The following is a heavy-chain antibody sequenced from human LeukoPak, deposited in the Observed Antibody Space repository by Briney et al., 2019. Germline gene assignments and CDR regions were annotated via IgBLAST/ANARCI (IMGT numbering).Heavy chain of an antibody. CDR1: GFTFTKCA. D-gene: IGHD2/OR15-2a*01. J-gene: IGHJ4*02. Sequence: GGSLRLSCVASGFTFTKCAMSWIRQAPGKGLEWVAIITATGDTAYYADSVKGRFTISRDNSKNILYLQMNSLRVEDTATYFCAKVNRGSVVNYFGLDYWGQGTLVTVSS. CDR2: ITATGDTA. CDR3: AKVNRGSVVNYFGLDY. V-gene: IGHV3-23*01.